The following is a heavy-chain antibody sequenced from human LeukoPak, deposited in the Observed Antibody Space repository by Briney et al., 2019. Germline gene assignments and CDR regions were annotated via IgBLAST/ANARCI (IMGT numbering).Heavy chain of an antibody. J-gene: IGHJ4*02. CDR1: GVSITSDTYY. D-gene: IGHD3-3*01. CDR2: ILHSGST. V-gene: IGHV4-30-2*01. CDR3: ARTRDFWSAYFDY. Sequence: SQTLSFTCAVSGVSITSDTYYWSWIRQPPGKGLEWIGYILHSGSTYHNPSLKSRVTISIDTSKSQFSLKLSSVTAADTTVYFCARTRDFWSAYFDYWGQGTLVTVSS.